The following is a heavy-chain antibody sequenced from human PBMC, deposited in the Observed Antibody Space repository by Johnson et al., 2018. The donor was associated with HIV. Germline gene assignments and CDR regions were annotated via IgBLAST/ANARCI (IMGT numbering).Heavy chain of an antibody. CDR2: IWYDGSNT. Sequence: VQLVESGGGVVQPGRSLRLSCAASGFTFSSYGMHWVRQGPGKGLEWVAGIWYDGSNTYYIESVKGRFPISRDNSKNTLYLQMNSLRAEDTAVYHCAKDRDAYTLSTDAFDIWGQGTIVTVSS. CDR1: GFTFSSYG. J-gene: IGHJ3*02. V-gene: IGHV3-33*06. CDR3: AKDRDAYTLSTDAFDI. D-gene: IGHD5-24*01.